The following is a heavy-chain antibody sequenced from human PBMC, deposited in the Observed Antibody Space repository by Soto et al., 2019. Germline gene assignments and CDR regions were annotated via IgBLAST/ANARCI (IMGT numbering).Heavy chain of an antibody. V-gene: IGHV4-59*08. J-gene: IGHJ4*02. Sequence: PSETLSLTCTVSGGSISSYYWSWIRQPPGKGLEWIGYIYYSGSTYYNPSLKSRVTISVDTSENHFSLKLSSVTAADTAVYYCARHNSGTYYRFDYWGLGTLVTVSS. CDR2: IYYSGST. D-gene: IGHD1-26*01. CDR1: GGSISSYY. CDR3: ARHNSGTYYRFDY.